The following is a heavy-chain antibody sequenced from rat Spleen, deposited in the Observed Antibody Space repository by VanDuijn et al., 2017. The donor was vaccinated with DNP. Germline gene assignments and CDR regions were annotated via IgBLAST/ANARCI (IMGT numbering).Heavy chain of an antibody. D-gene: IGHD1-10*01. V-gene: IGHV5-7*01. CDR1: GFTFSDYN. CDR3: ATQGQLGITWFAY. Sequence: EVQLVESGGGLVQPGRSLKLSCAASGFTFSDYNMAWVRQAPKKGLEWVATISYDGSSTYYRDSVKGRFTISRDNAKSTLYLQRDSLRSEDTATYYCATQGQLGITWFAYWGQGTLVTVSS. J-gene: IGHJ3*01. CDR2: ISYDGSST.